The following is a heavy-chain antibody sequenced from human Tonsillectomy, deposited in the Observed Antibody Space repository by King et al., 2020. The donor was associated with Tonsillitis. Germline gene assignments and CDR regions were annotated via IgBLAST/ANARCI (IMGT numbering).Heavy chain of an antibody. Sequence: HVQLVESGGGVVQPGTSLRLSCAASGFTFGNYDMHWVRQAPGKGLEWVALIAYDASYENYADSVKGRFTISRDNSKNTLYLEMNSLRVEDTAVYYCAKDCIDVPSWYFDLWGRGTLVTVSS. V-gene: IGHV3-30*18. J-gene: IGHJ2*01. CDR2: IAYDASYE. CDR1: GFTFGNYD. D-gene: IGHD2-15*01. CDR3: AKDCIDVPSWYFDL.